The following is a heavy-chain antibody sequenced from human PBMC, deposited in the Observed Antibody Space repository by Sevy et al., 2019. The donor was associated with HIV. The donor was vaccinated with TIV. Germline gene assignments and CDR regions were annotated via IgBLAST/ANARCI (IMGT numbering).Heavy chain of an antibody. Sequence: GGSLRLSCAASGFTFSNYGMNWVRQAPGVGLEWVATIGGDGDITHYADSVKGRFTISRDNFKNTLHLQLNNLRGDDTAIYFCAKALSFSPRSIPAAVLDYWGRGTLVTVSS. CDR3: AKALSFSPRSIPAAVLDY. CDR2: IGGDGDIT. D-gene: IGHD2-2*01. V-gene: IGHV3-23*01. J-gene: IGHJ4*02. CDR1: GFTFSNYG.